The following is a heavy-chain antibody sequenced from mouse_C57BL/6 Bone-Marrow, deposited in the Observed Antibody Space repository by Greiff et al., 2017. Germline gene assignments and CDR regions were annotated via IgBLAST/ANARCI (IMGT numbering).Heavy chain of an antibody. Sequence: QVQLQQPGAELVKPGASVKMSCKASGYTFTSYWITWVKQRPGQGLEWIGDIYPGSGSTNYNEKFKSKATLTVDTSSSTAYMQLSSLTSEDSAVYYCAPHYYGSRRDYYFDDWGQGTTLTVAS. J-gene: IGHJ2*01. D-gene: IGHD1-1*01. CDR2: IYPGSGST. CDR3: APHYYGSRRDYYFDD. V-gene: IGHV1-55*01. CDR1: GYTFTSYW.